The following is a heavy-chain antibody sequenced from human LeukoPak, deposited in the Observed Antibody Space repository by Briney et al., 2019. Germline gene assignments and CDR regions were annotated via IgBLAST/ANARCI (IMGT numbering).Heavy chain of an antibody. CDR2: IYPGDSDT. V-gene: IGHV5-51*01. Sequence: GESLKISCKGSGYSFTSYWIGWVRQMPGKGLEWMGIIYPGDSDTRYSPSFQGQVTISADKSISTAYLQWSSLKASDTAMYYCARARNGAVGGSGGLDYWGQGTLVTVSS. D-gene: IGHD3-10*01. J-gene: IGHJ4*02. CDR1: GYSFTSYW. CDR3: ARARNGAVGGSGGLDY.